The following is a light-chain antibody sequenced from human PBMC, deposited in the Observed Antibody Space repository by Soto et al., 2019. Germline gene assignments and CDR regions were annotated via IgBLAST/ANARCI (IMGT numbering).Light chain of an antibody. CDR1: QSISSW. V-gene: IGKV1-5*01. J-gene: IGKJ1*01. Sequence: DIQMTPSPSTLFAPVGDRVTITSRASQSISSWLAWYQQKPGKAPKLLIYDASSLESGVPSRFSGSGSGTEFTLTISSLQPDDFATYYCQQYNSYWTFGQGTKVDIK. CDR3: QQYNSYWT. CDR2: DAS.